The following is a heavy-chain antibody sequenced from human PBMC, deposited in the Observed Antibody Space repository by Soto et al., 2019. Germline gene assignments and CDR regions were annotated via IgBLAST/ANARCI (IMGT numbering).Heavy chain of an antibody. CDR2: ISDGGST. CDR1: GGSIYTYY. V-gene: IGHV4-59*01. Sequence: PSETLSLTCNVSGGSIYTYYWNWIRQSPGKGLEWIGYISDGGSTNYNPSLKSRVTISVDTSKKQVSLKLSSVSAPDTAVYYCARVKGGTTRRAFDSWGQGTLVTVSS. CDR3: ARVKGGTTRRAFDS. D-gene: IGHD1-7*01. J-gene: IGHJ4*02.